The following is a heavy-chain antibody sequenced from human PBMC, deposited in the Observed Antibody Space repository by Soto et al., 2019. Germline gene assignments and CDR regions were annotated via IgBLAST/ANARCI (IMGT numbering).Heavy chain of an antibody. J-gene: IGHJ4*02. Sequence: QVQLQESGPGLVKPSQTLSLTCTVSGGSISTVDYWWSWIRQSPDMGLEWIGHIYDGGRTYNNPSPESRVTTSVDPSKSPLSLTLSSVSAADTAVYYCARGPSGDKVDSWGQGTLVTVSS. CDR2: IYDGGRT. CDR1: GGSISTVDYW. D-gene: IGHD3-10*01. V-gene: IGHV4-30-4*01. CDR3: ARGPSGDKVDS.